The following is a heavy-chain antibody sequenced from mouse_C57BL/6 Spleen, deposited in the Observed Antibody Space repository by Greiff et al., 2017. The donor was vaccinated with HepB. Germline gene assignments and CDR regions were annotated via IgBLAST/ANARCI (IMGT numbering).Heavy chain of an antibody. CDR3: ARTLGRSWFAY. V-gene: IGHV5-17*01. CDR1: GFTFSDYG. D-gene: IGHD4-1*01. J-gene: IGHJ3*01. CDR2: ISSGSSTI. Sequence: EVKLVESGGGLVKPGGSLKLSCAASGFTFSDYGMHWVRQAPEKGLEWVAYISSGSSTIYYADTVKGRFTISRDNAKNTLFLQMTSLRSEDTAMYYCARTLGRSWFAYWGQGTLVTVSA.